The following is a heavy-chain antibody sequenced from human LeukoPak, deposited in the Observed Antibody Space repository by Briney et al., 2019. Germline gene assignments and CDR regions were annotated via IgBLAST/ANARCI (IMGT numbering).Heavy chain of an antibody. D-gene: IGHD3-10*01. CDR1: GGSISSYY. V-gene: IGHV4-59*01. CDR3: ARGYGSGSYVFDY. J-gene: IGHJ4*02. Sequence: SETLSLTCTVSGGSISSYYWSWIRQPPGKGLEWIGYIYYSGSTNYNPSLKSRVTISVDTCKNQFSLKLSSVTAAHTAVYYCARGYGSGSYVFDYWGQGTLVTVSS. CDR2: IYYSGST.